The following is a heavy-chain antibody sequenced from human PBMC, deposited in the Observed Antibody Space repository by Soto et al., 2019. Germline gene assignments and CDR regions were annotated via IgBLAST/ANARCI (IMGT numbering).Heavy chain of an antibody. CDR2: ISAYNGNT. D-gene: IGHD3-22*01. Sequence: QVQLVQSGAEVKKPGASVKVSCKASGYTFTSYGISLVRQAPGQGLEWMGWISAYNGNTNYAQKLQGRVTMTTDTSTSTAYMELRSLRSDDTAVYYCARDSDYYDSSGYSSDLDYWGQGTLVTVSS. J-gene: IGHJ4*02. CDR1: GYTFTSYG. CDR3: ARDSDYYDSSGYSSDLDY. V-gene: IGHV1-18*04.